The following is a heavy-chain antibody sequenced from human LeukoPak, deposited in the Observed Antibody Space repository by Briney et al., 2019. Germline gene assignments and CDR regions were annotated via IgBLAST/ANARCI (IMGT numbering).Heavy chain of an antibody. V-gene: IGHV3-74*01. D-gene: IGHD6-6*01. CDR3: ARDQLVRNYFDY. Sequence: GGSLRLSCAASGFTFSSYWMHWVRQVPGKGLVWVSRINSDGSSTSYADSVKGRFTISRDNAKNTLYVQMNSLRAEDTAVYYCARDQLVRNYFDYWGQGTLVTVSS. J-gene: IGHJ4*02. CDR2: INSDGSST. CDR1: GFTFSSYW.